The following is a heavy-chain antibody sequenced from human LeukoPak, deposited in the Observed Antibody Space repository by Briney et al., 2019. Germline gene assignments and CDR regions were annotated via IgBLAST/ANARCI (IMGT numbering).Heavy chain of an antibody. CDR3: ARRGWNYGEYYFDY. V-gene: IGHV4-59*01. D-gene: IGHD1-7*01. CDR2: IYYSGST. Sequence: SETLSLTCTVSGGSISSYYWSWIRQPPGKGLEWIGYIYYSGSTNYNPSLKSRVTISVDTSKNQFSLKLSSVTAADTAVYYCARRGWNYGEYYFDYWGQGTLVIVSS. CDR1: GGSISSYY. J-gene: IGHJ4*02.